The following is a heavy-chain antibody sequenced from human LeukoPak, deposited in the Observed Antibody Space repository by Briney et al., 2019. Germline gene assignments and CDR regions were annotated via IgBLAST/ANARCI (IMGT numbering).Heavy chain of an antibody. D-gene: IGHD3-16*02. Sequence: GGSLRLSCAASGFSFTKYAMSWVRQAPGKGLEWVSGMSSSGDSTDYADSVKGRFTISRDNSKNTLYLQMDSLRVEDTAVFCAKVPFDGGVIPYFDSWGQGTVVTVSS. CDR3: AKVPFDGGVIPYFDS. J-gene: IGHJ4*02. CDR2: MSSSGDST. CDR1: GFSFTKYA. V-gene: IGHV3-23*01.